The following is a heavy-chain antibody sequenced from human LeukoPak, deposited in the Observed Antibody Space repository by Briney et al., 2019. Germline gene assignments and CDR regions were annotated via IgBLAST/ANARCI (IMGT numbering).Heavy chain of an antibody. J-gene: IGHJ4*02. V-gene: IGHV4-34*01. CDR3: ARVGGLRFXEWSRRAIDY. CDR2: INHSGST. D-gene: IGHD3-3*01. Sequence: SETLSLTCAVYGGSFSGYYWSWIRQPPGKGLEWIGEINHSGSTNYNPSLKSRVTISVDTSKNQFSLKLSSVTAADTAVYYCARVGGLRFXEWSRRAIDYWGQGTLVTVSS. CDR1: GGSFSGYY.